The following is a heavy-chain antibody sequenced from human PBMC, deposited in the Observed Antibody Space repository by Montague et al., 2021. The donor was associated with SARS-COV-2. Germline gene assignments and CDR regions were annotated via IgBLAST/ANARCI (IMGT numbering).Heavy chain of an antibody. CDR2: IYYSGST. CDR3: ARHDRQWLRLYPYYFDY. D-gene: IGHD5-12*01. CDR1: GGSISSSSYY. Sequence: SETLSLTCTVSGGSISSSSYYWGWIRQPPGKGLEWIGSIYYSGSTYYNPSLKSRVTISVDTSKNQFSLKLSSVTAADTAVYYCARHDRQWLRLYPYYFDYWGQGTLVTVSS. V-gene: IGHV4-39*01. J-gene: IGHJ4*02.